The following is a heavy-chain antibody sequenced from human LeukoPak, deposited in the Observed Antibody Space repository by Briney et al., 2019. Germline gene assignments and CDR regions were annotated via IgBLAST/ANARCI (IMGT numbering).Heavy chain of an antibody. V-gene: IGHV4-39*01. CDR3: ARGCDSTSCYNHYYLGMDV. CDR2: IYYSGST. D-gene: IGHD2-2*01. CDR1: GGSISSSSFY. Sequence: SETLSLTCTVSGGSISSSSFYWGWIRQPPGKGLEWIGSIYYSGSTYYNPSLKSRVTISVDTSKNQFSLKLSSVTAADTAVYYCARGCDSTSCYNHYYLGMDVWGQGTTVTVSS. J-gene: IGHJ6*02.